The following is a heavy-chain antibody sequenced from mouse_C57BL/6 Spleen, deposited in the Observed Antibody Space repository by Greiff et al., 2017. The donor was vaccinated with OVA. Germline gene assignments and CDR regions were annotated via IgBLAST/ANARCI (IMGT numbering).Heavy chain of an antibody. CDR2: IWSGGST. V-gene: IGHV2-2*01. J-gene: IGHJ4*01. Sequence: VQLQQSGPGLVQPSQSLSITCPVSGFSLTSYGVHWVRQSPGKGLEWLGVIWSGGSTDYNAAFISRLSISKDNSKSQVFFKMNSLQADDTAIYYCASYGSSYMDYWGQGTSVTVSS. D-gene: IGHD1-1*01. CDR3: ASYGSSYMDY. CDR1: GFSLTSYG.